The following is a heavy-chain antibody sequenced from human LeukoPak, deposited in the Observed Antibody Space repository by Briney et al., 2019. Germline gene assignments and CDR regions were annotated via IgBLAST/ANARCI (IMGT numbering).Heavy chain of an antibody. CDR1: EFTFDDYA. V-gene: IGHV3-9*01. D-gene: IGHD1-26*01. CDR3: ASGGIYYGAAFDF. Sequence: GGSLRLSCAASEFTFDDYAMHWVWQVPGKGLEWVSGITWNSGSIVYADSVKGRFTISRDNAKNSLYLQMNSLRAEDTALYYCASGGIYYGAAFDFWGQGTLVTVSS. J-gene: IGHJ4*02. CDR2: ITWNSGSI.